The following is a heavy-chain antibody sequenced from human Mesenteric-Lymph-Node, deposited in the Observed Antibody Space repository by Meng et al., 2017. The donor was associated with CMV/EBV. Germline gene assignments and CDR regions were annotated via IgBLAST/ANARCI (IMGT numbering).Heavy chain of an antibody. J-gene: IGHJ4*01. CDR2: IYPGDSDT. V-gene: IGHV5-51*01. D-gene: IGHD2-2*01. Sequence: KVSCKGSGYSFTSYWIGWVRQMPVKGLEWMGIIYPGDSDTRYSPSFQGQVTISADKSISTAYLQWSSLKASDTAMYYFAGQNQLLSHSHDYWGQGTPVTVSS. CDR3: AGQNQLLSHSHDY. CDR1: GYSFTSYW.